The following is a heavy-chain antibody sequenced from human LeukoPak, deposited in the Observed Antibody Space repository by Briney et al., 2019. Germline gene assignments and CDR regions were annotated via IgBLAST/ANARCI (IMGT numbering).Heavy chain of an antibody. D-gene: IGHD3-10*01. CDR2: ISYDGSNK. Sequence: PGGSLRLSCAASGFTFSSYAMHWVRQAPGKGLEWVAVISYDGSNKYYADSVKGRFTISRDNSKNTLYLQMNSLRAEDTAVYYCARGGWFGELFFDYWGQGTLVTVSS. V-gene: IGHV3-30-3*01. J-gene: IGHJ4*02. CDR1: GFTFSSYA. CDR3: ARGGWFGELFFDY.